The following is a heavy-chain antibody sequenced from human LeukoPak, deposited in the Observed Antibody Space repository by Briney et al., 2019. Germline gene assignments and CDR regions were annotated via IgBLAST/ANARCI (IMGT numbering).Heavy chain of an antibody. D-gene: IGHD6-13*01. CDR1: GGSISSYY. Sequence: SETLSLTCTVSGGSISSYYWSWIRQPPGKGLEWIGYIYYSGSTNYNPSLKSRVTISVDTSKNQFSLKLSSVTAADTAVYYCAREGGYSHPYNWFDPWGQGTLVTVSS. CDR2: IYYSGST. J-gene: IGHJ5*02. CDR3: AREGGYSHPYNWFDP. V-gene: IGHV4-59*01.